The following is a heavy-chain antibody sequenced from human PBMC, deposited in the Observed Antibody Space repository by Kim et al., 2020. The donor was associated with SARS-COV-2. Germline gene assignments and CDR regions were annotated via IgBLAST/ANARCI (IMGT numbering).Heavy chain of an antibody. CDR1: GGSINTGRYY. CDR2: IYYSGST. Sequence: SETLSLTCTVSGGSINTGRYYWGWIRRPPGKGLEWIGSIYYSGSTYDNPSLKSRVTISVDTSKNQFSLKLSSVTAADTPVYYWARHDTTTLGTQRYYYG. J-gene: IGHJ6*01. V-gene: IGHV4-39*01. CDR3: ARHDTTTLGTQRYYYG. D-gene: IGHD1-1*01.